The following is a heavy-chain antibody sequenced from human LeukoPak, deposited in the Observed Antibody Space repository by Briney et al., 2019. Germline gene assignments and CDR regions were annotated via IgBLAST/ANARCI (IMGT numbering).Heavy chain of an antibody. Sequence: GGSLRLSCAAPGFPFSSYGMHWVRQAPGKGLEWVPVVSHDGSNEYFVDSVKGRFTISRDNSKNTLYLQMNSLRAEDTAVYYCAKEGYYGSGSYPDHWGQGTLVTVSS. J-gene: IGHJ4*02. CDR1: GFPFSSYG. D-gene: IGHD3-10*01. V-gene: IGHV3-30*18. CDR3: AKEGYYGSGSYPDH. CDR2: VSHDGSNE.